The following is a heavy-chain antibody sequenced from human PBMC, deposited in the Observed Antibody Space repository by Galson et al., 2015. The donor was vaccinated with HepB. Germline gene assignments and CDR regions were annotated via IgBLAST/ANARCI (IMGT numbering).Heavy chain of an antibody. CDR1: GFTFSSYA. J-gene: IGHJ3*02. CDR2: ISGSGGST. CDR3: AKSYYYGSGSYSSDAFDI. D-gene: IGHD3-10*01. Sequence: SLRLSCAASGFTFSSYAMSWVRQAPGKGLEWVSAISGSGGSTYYADSVKGRFTISRDNSKNTLYLQMNSLRAEDTAVYYCAKSYYYGSGSYSSDAFDIWGQGTMVTVSS. V-gene: IGHV3-23*01.